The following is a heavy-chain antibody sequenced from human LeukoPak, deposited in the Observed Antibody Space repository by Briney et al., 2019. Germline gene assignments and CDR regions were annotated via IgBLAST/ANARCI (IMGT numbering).Heavy chain of an antibody. V-gene: IGHV1-69*04. CDR1: GGTFSSYA. Sequence: SVKVSCKASGGTFSSYAISWVRQAPGQGLEWMGRIIPILGIANYAQKFQGRVTITADKSTSTAYMELSSLRSEDTAVYYCARDCVVRGVIRAYYFDYWGQGTLVTVSS. CDR2: IIPILGIA. D-gene: IGHD3-10*01. J-gene: IGHJ4*02. CDR3: ARDCVVRGVIRAYYFDY.